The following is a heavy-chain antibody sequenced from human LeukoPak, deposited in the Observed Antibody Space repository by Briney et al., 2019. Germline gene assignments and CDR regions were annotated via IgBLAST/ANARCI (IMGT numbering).Heavy chain of an antibody. CDR3: AKDLLLNCRGDCYIFDK. V-gene: IGHV3-23*01. CDR1: GFTFSNYG. D-gene: IGHD2-21*02. CDR2: ISDSGGST. Sequence: GGSLRLSCAASGFTFSNYGMTWVRQAPGKGLEWVSGISDSGGSTKHAVSVKGRFTISRDNSQNTLYLQLNGLRTEDTALYYCAKDLLLNCRGDCYIFDKWGHGTLVTVSS. J-gene: IGHJ4*01.